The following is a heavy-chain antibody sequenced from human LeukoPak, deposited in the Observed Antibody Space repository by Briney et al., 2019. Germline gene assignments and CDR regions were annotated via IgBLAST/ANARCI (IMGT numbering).Heavy chain of an antibody. CDR2: INPSGGST. CDR1: AYTFTSYY. Sequence: ASVKVSCKASAYTFTSYYMHWVRQAPGQGLEWMGIINPSGGSTSYAQKFQGRVTMTRDMSTSTVYMELSSLRSEDTAVYYCAREGLGSGAYGGIDYWGQGTLVTVSS. V-gene: IGHV1-46*01. CDR3: AREGLGSGAYGGIDY. J-gene: IGHJ4*02. D-gene: IGHD1-26*01.